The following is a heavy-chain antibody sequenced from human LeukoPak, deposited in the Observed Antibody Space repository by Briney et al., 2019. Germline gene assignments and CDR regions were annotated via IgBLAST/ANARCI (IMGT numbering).Heavy chain of an antibody. D-gene: IGHD3-10*01. CDR3: AKDRGMVRGVIIDY. J-gene: IGHJ4*02. CDR2: IRYDGSNK. CDR1: GFTFSSYG. Sequence: GGSLKLSCAASGFTFSSYGMHWVRQAPGKGLEWVAFIRYDGSNKYYADSVKGRFTISRDNSKNTLYLQMNSLRAEDTAVYYCAKDRGMVRGVIIDYWGQGTLVTVSS. V-gene: IGHV3-30*02.